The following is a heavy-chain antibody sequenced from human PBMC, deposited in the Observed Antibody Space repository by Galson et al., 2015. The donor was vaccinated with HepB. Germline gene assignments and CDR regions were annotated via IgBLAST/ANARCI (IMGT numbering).Heavy chain of an antibody. CDR3: ARSEGDFYYHGMDV. CDR1: GFTFSGYW. CDR2: ISYDGSNK. Sequence: SLRLSCAASGFTFSGYWMSRVRQAPGKGLEWVAVISYDGSNKYYADSVKGRFTISRDNSKNTLYMQMNSLRAEDTAVYYCARSEGDFYYHGMDVWGQGTTVTVSS. J-gene: IGHJ6*02. V-gene: IGHV3-30*03.